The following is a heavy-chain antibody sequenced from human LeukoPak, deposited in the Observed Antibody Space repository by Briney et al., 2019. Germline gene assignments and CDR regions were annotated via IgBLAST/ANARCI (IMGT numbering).Heavy chain of an antibody. CDR1: GFTFSSYS. CDR3: ARWSYGSGYALDY. CDR2: ISGSSNTI. J-gene: IGHJ4*02. D-gene: IGHD5-12*01. Sequence: GGSLRLSRAASGFTFSSYSVNWVRQAPGKGLEWVSYISGSSNTIYYADSVKGRFTISRDNAKNSLYLQMNSLRAEDTAVYYCARWSYGSGYALDYWGQGTLVTVSS. V-gene: IGHV3-48*01.